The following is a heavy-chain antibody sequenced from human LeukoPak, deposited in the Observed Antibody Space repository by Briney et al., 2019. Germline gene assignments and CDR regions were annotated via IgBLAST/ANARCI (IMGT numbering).Heavy chain of an antibody. J-gene: IGHJ3*02. CDR1: AYTFTSYD. CDR3: AREEGVRGAKDAFDI. V-gene: IGHV1-8*01. D-gene: IGHD3-10*01. Sequence: GASVKVACQAYAYTFTSYDIKWVRQATGEGLEWMGWMNPNSGNTGYAQKFQGRVTMTRNTSISTAYMELSSLRSEDTAVYYCAREEGVRGAKDAFDIWGQGTMVTVSS. CDR2: MNPNSGNT.